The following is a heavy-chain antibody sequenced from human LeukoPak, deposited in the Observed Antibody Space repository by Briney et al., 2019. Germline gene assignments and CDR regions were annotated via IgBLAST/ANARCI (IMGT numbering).Heavy chain of an antibody. J-gene: IGHJ3*02. CDR2: ISGSGGST. D-gene: IGHD3-22*01. CDR3: AKMYYYDSSEDAFDI. Sequence: GGSLRLSCAASGFTFSSYAMSWVRQAPGKGLEWVSAISGSGGSTYYADSVKGRFTISRDISKNTLYLQMNSLRAEDTAVYYCAKMYYYDSSEDAFDIWGQGTMVTVSS. CDR1: GFTFSSYA. V-gene: IGHV3-23*01.